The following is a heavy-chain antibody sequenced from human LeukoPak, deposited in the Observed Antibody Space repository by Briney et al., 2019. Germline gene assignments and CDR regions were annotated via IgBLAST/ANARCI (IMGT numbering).Heavy chain of an antibody. V-gene: IGHV4-59*01. J-gene: IGHJ4*02. Sequence: SETLSLACTVSGGAISSYYWSWIRQPPGKGLEWIGYIYYSGSTNYNPSLKSRVTISVHTSKNQFSLKLRSVTAADTAVYYRARVRSHGSGPEDFDYWDQGTLVTVSS. CDR3: ARVRSHGSGPEDFDY. CDR1: GGAISSYY. D-gene: IGHD3-10*01. CDR2: IYYSGST.